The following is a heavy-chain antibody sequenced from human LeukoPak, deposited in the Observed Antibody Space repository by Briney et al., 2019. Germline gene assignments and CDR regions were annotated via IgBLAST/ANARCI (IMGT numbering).Heavy chain of an antibody. CDR1: GITFSTSG. J-gene: IGHJ3*02. CDR3: AKVAPYDIHAFDI. D-gene: IGHD3-9*01. V-gene: IGHV3-30*02. CDR2: IWSDGSNK. Sequence: PGGSLRLSCAASGITFSTSGMHWVRQAPGKGLEWVAFIWSDGSNKYHADSVKGRFTISRDNSKDTLYLQMNSLRAEDTAVYYCAKVAPYDIHAFDIWGQGTMVTVSS.